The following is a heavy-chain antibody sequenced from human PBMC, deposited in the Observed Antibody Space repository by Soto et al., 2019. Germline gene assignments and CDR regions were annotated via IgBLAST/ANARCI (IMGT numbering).Heavy chain of an antibody. D-gene: IGHD6-19*01. V-gene: IGHV3-21*01. J-gene: IGHJ4*02. CDR3: VGGESGWQRSGD. CDR1: GFTFSTYS. CDR2: ISSGGSYI. Sequence: EVQLVESGGGLVKPGGSLRLSCAASGFTFSTYSMNWVRQAPGKGLEWVSSISSGGSYIYYAESVKGLFTISRDNAKNSLYLQMNSLRAEDAVVYYCVGGESGWQRSGDWGQGNLVTVSS.